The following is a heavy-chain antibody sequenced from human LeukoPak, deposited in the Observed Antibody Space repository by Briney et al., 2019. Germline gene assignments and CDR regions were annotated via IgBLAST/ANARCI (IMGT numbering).Heavy chain of an antibody. CDR2: IRAGGGDS. CDR1: GFTLSTAW. D-gene: IGHD3-10*01. J-gene: IGHJ4*02. CDR3: AKILASGSGSY. Sequence: GGSLRLSCAASGFTLSTAWMNWVRQAPGKGLDWVSTIRAGGGDSFYSDSVKGRFTISRDNSKNTLVLEMHSLRADDTAIYYCAKILASGSGSYWGQGTLVIVS. V-gene: IGHV3-23*01.